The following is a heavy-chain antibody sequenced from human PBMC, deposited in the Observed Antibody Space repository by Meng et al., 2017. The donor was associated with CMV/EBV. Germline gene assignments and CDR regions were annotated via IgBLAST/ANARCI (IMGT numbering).Heavy chain of an antibody. D-gene: IGHD2-15*01. V-gene: IGHV4-31*02. J-gene: IGHJ5*02. CDR1: ISSGCYY. CDR2: IYYSGST. CDR3: ARDRGCSGGSCPSGWFDP. Sequence: ISSGCYYWSWIRQHPGKGLEWIGYIYYSGSTYYNPSLKSRVTISVDTSKNQFSLKLSSVTAADTAVYYCARDRGCSGGSCPSGWFDPWGQGTLVTVSS.